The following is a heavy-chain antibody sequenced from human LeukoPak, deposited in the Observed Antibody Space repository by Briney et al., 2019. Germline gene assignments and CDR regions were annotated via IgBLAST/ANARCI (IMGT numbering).Heavy chain of an antibody. V-gene: IGHV4-34*01. D-gene: IGHD3-3*01. CDR3: ARGRKPWTIFGVGYYFDY. Sequence: PSETLSLTCAVYGGSFSGYYWSWIRQPPGKGLEWIGEINHSGSTNYNPSLKSRVTISVDTSKNQFSLKPSSVTAADTAVYYCARGRKPWTIFGVGYYFDYWGQGTLVTVSS. J-gene: IGHJ4*02. CDR2: INHSGST. CDR1: GGSFSGYY.